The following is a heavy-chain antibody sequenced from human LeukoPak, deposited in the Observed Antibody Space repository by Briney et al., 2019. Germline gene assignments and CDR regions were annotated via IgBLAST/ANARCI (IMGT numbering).Heavy chain of an antibody. J-gene: IGHJ4*02. CDR2: ISSSSSYT. Sequence: GGSLRLSCAASGFTFSDYYMSWIRQAPGKGLERVSYISSSSSYTNYADSVKGRFTISRDNAKNSLYLQMNSLRAEDTAVYYCARDFRGVWPGIAVARWGYYFDYWGQGTLVTVS. D-gene: IGHD6-19*01. CDR3: ARDFRGVWPGIAVARWGYYFDY. V-gene: IGHV3-11*06. CDR1: GFTFSDYY.